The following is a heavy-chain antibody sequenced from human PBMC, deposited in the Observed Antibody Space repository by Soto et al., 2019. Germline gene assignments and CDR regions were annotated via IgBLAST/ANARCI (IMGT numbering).Heavy chain of an antibody. CDR1: GFTFSNAW. CDR2: IKSKTDGGTT. J-gene: IGHJ1*01. CDR3: ARAPLNYGDYGFLLGEYFQH. D-gene: IGHD4-17*01. V-gene: IGHV3-15*07. Sequence: GGSLRLSCAASGFTFSNAWMNWVRQAPGKGLEWVGRIKSKTDGGTTDYAAPVKGRFIISRDNAKSSLYLQMNSLRDEDTAVYYCARAPLNYGDYGFLLGEYFQHWGQGTLVTVSS.